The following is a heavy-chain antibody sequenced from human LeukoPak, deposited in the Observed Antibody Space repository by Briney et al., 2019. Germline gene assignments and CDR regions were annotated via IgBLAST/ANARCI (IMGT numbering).Heavy chain of an antibody. CDR1: GFTFGNYA. D-gene: IGHD2-21*02. CDR3: ARGGDPDY. Sequence: GGSLRLSCAASGFTFGNYAMSWVRQAPGKGLEWVSALDDGGGYTYYADSVKGRFTISRDNSKNTLYLQMNSLRAEDTAVYYCARGGDPDYWGQGTLVTVSS. CDR2: LDDGGGYT. J-gene: IGHJ4*02. V-gene: IGHV3-23*01.